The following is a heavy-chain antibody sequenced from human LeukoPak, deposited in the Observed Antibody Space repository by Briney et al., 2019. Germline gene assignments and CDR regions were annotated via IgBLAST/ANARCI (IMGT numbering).Heavy chain of an antibody. Sequence: ASAKVFCKASGYTFTSNHINWVRPATGKGLEWMGWMNPNSGNTGYAQKFQGRVTMTRNTSISTAYMELSSLRSEDTAVYYCARDYYYGSGSYYGYWGQGTLVTVSS. D-gene: IGHD3-10*01. CDR3: ARDYYYGSGSYYGY. V-gene: IGHV1-8*01. J-gene: IGHJ4*02. CDR1: GYTFTSNH. CDR2: MNPNSGNT.